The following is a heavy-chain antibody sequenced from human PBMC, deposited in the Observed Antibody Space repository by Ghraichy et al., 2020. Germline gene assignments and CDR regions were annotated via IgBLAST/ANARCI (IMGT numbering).Heavy chain of an antibody. J-gene: IGHJ3*02. D-gene: IGHD3/OR15-3a*01. V-gene: IGHV6-1*01. CDR1: VDTVDSNAAS. CDR3: ATESFFWPGRSDPMDT. CDR2: TYYRARWHY. Sequence: SQTLSLTCVISVDTVDSNAASWSWVRQSTSGGREGLVRTYYRARWHYDYAPSVGGRVTIQADPSTNHVSLQLISVTPADTAVYYCATESFFWPGRSDPMDTLGQGTMVTVSS.